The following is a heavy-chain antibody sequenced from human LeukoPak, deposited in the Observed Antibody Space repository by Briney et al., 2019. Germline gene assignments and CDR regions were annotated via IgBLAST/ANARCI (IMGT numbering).Heavy chain of an antibody. CDR2: INGDGSST. Sequence: GGSLRLSCAASGFTFINYWMHWVRQAPGKGLVWVSRINGDGSSTNYADSVKGRFTISRDNAKNTLYLQMNSLRAEDTAVYYCARLNSGYDAFDIWGQGTMVTVSS. D-gene: IGHD5-12*01. CDR3: ARLNSGYDAFDI. CDR1: GFTFINYW. J-gene: IGHJ3*02. V-gene: IGHV3-74*01.